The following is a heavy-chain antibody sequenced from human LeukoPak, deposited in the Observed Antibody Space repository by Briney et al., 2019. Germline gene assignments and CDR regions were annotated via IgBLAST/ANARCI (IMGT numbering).Heavy chain of an antibody. Sequence: GGSLRLSCTASGFTFSSLAMTWVRQAPGKGLEWVSTIRSNGDTTYSADSVKGRFTISRDNSKNTLYLELNSLRVEDTATFYCAKGQELDDGVFDSWGQGTMVTVSS. CDR3: AKGQELDDGVFDS. CDR1: GFTFSSLA. V-gene: IGHV3-23*01. D-gene: IGHD1-1*01. CDR2: IRSNGDTT. J-gene: IGHJ4*02.